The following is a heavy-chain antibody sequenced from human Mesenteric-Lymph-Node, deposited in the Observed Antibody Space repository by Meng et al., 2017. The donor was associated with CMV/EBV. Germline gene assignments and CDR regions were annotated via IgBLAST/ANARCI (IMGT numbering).Heavy chain of an antibody. CDR3: ARPIYSSSSDYYYYGLDV. V-gene: IGHV1-69*05. Sequence: FNRYAGGWVRQAPGQGLEWMGGIIPIFGAANYAQKFQGRVTITTDESTTTAYMELSSLRSEDTAIYYCARPIYSSSSDYYYYGLDVWGQGTLVTVSS. CDR2: IIPIFGAA. J-gene: IGHJ6*02. CDR1: FNRYA. D-gene: IGHD6-6*01.